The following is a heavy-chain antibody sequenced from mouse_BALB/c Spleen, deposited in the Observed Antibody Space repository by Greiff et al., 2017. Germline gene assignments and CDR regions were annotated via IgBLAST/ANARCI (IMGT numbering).Heavy chain of an antibody. Sequence: EVQLQQSGTVLARPGASVKMSCKASGYSFTSYWMHWVKQRPGQGLEWIGAIYPGNSDTSYNQKFKGKAKLTAVTSASTAYMELSSLTNEDSAVYYCTIPAAARGYGGYYFDYWGQGTTLTVSS. CDR1: GYSFTSYW. D-gene: IGHD3-1*01. CDR2: IYPGNSDT. J-gene: IGHJ2*01. V-gene: IGHV1-5*01. CDR3: TIPAAARGYGGYYFDY.